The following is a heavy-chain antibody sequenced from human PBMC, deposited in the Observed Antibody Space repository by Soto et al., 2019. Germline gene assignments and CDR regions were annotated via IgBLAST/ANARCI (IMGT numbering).Heavy chain of an antibody. CDR1: GYSFTSYW. D-gene: IGHD5-18*01. J-gene: IGHJ4*02. CDR3: ASSPQQLWFPLDY. Sequence: GGALKISCKGSGYSFTSYWIGWVRQMPGKGREWMGIIYPGDSDTRYSPSFQGQVTISADKSISTAYLQWSSLKASDTAMYYCASSPQQLWFPLDYWGQGTRVTVS. V-gene: IGHV5-51*01. CDR2: IYPGDSDT.